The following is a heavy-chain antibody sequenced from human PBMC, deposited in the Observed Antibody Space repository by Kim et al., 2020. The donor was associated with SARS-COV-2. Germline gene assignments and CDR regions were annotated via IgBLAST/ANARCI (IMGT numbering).Heavy chain of an antibody. CDR2: ISGSGGTT. Sequence: GGSLRLSCAASGFTFTSYSMNWVRQAPGMGLERVSAISGSGGTTYYADSVKGRFTISRDNSKNTLYLQMDSLSAEDTAVYDCAKPATSGGSHYYFDYWGQGTLVTVSS. CDR1: GFTFTSYS. CDR3: AKPATSGGSHYYFDY. D-gene: IGHD1-1*01. J-gene: IGHJ4*02. V-gene: IGHV3-23*01.